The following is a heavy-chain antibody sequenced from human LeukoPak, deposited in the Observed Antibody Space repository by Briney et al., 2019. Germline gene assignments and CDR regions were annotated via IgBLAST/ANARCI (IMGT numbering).Heavy chain of an antibody. V-gene: IGHV3-23*01. CDR2: ISDGGGNT. J-gene: IGHJ4*02. Sequence: GGSLRLSCAASGFTFNSYAMSWVRQAPWERLQWVSGISDGGGNTYYADSVRGRFTISRDNSKNTLYLQMNSLRTEDTAVYYCARHRSSWLIDYWGQGTLVTVSS. CDR3: ARHRSSWLIDY. CDR1: GFTFNSYA. D-gene: IGHD6-6*01.